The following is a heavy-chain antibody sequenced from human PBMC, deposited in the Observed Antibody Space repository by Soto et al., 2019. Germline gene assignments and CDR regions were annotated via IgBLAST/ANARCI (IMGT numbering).Heavy chain of an antibody. CDR3: ARHSSCWANDAFDI. Sequence: QVQLQESGPGLVKPSETLSLTCTVSGGSISSYYWSWIRQPPGKGLEWIGYIYYSGSTNYNPSLKSRLIISVDTSQNQFSLKLSSVTAADTAVYYCARHSSCWANDAFDIWVQGTMVTVS. CDR2: IYYSGST. D-gene: IGHD6-19*01. CDR1: GGSISSYY. V-gene: IGHV4-59*08. J-gene: IGHJ3*02.